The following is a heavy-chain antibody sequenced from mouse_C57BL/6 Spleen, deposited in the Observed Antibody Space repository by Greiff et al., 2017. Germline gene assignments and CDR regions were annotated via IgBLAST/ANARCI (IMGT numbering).Heavy chain of an antibody. CDR1: GFSFNTYA. CDR2: IRSKSNNYAT. J-gene: IGHJ2*01. Sequence: EVQLVESGGGLVQPKGSLKLSCAASGFSFNTYAMNWVRQAPGKGLEWVARIRSKSNNYATYYADSVKDRFTISRDDSDSMLYLRMNNLKTEDTAMDYCVRQGYSNSFDYWGQGTTLTVSS. V-gene: IGHV10-1*01. CDR3: VRQGYSNSFDY. D-gene: IGHD2-5*01.